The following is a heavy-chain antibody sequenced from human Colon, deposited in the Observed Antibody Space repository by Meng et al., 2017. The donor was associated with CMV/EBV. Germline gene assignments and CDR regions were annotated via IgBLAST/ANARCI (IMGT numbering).Heavy chain of an antibody. CDR3: ARALYCNGSTCYTYFYYDMDV. D-gene: IGHD2/OR15-2a*01. V-gene: IGHV1-46*01. CDR1: GYTFTGYK. Sequence: ASVKVSCKASGYTFTGYKIHWVRQAPGQGLEWMGIINPRRGTTKYAQKFQGRLTMTGDTSTSTVYMDLSSLRSDDTAVYYCARALYCNGSTCYTYFYYDMDVWGQGTTVIVSS. CDR2: INPRRGTT. J-gene: IGHJ6*02.